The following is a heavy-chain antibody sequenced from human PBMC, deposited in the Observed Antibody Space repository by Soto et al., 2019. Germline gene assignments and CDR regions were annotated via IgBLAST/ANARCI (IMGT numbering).Heavy chain of an antibody. CDR1: GFTFTSSA. CDR2: IVVGSGNT. J-gene: IGHJ4*02. CDR3: AAEVDSSSWYYPT. D-gene: IGHD6-13*01. Sequence: QMQLVQSGPEVKKPGTSVKVSCKASGFTFTSSAVQWVRQARGQRLEWIGWIVVGSGNTNYAQKFQERVTITRDMSTSTAYMELSSLRSEDTAVYYCAAEVDSSSWYYPTWGQGTLVTVSS. V-gene: IGHV1-58*01.